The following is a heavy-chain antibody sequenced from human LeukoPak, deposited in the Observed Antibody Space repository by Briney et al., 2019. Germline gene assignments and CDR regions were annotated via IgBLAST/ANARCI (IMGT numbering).Heavy chain of an antibody. CDR3: ARLGSSSWCHWFDP. V-gene: IGHV4-4*09. CDR2: IYTSGST. D-gene: IGHD6-13*01. J-gene: IGHJ5*02. CDR1: GGSISSYY. Sequence: PSETLSLTCTVSGGSISSYYWSWIRQPPGKGLEWIGYIYTSGSTNYNPSLKSRVTISVDTSKNQFSLKLSSVTAADTAVYYCARLGSSSWCHWFDPWGQGTLVTVSS.